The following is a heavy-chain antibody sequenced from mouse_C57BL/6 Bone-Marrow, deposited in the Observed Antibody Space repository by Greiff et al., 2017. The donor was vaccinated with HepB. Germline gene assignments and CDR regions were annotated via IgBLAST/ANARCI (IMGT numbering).Heavy chain of an antibody. Sequence: VKLMESGAELVKPGASVKISCKASGYAFSSYWMNWVKQRPGKGLEWIGQIYPGDGDTNYNGKFKGKATLTADKSSSTAYMQLSSLTSEDSAVYFCARRYSNYFAWFAYWGQGTLVTVSA. J-gene: IGHJ3*01. D-gene: IGHD2-5*01. V-gene: IGHV1-80*01. CDR3: ARRYSNYFAWFAY. CDR2: IYPGDGDT. CDR1: GYAFSSYW.